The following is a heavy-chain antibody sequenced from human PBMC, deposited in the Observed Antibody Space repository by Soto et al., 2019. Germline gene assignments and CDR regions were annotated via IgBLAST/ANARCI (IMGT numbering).Heavy chain of an antibody. CDR3: ARAYSGQLPRRAGYYYAMYV. V-gene: IGHV3-13*05. D-gene: IGHD2-2*01. J-gene: IGHJ6*02. Sequence: GGSLRLSCAASGFTFSTYDMHWVRQATGKGLEWVSAIGAADDPYYSGSVTGRFTISRENAQSSLSIQMNSLRRGDTAVYYCARAYSGQLPRRAGYYYAMYVWGPGTTVTVSS. CDR2: IGAADDP. CDR1: GFTFSTYD.